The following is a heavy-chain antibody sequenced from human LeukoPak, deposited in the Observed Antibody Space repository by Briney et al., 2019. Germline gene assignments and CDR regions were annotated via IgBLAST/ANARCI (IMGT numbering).Heavy chain of an antibody. CDR2: IWYDGSDK. Sequence: GGSLRLSCAASGFTFSSYGMHWVRQAPGKGLEWVAFIWYDGSDKNYGDSVKGRFTISRDNSKNTLYLQMNSLRAEDTAVYYCARGAYCSGGRCPGAFDIWGQGTMVTVSS. V-gene: IGHV3-33*01. D-gene: IGHD2-15*01. CDR3: ARGAYCSGGRCPGAFDI. J-gene: IGHJ3*02. CDR1: GFTFSSYG.